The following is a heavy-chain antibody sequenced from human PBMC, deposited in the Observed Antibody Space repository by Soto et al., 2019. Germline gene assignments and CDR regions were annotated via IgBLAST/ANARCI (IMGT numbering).Heavy chain of an antibody. Sequence: AGSLSLSCAASGFTFSTYAMSWVRQAPGKGLDWVSTISGSAASTYYAGSVKGRFTIPRDNSKNTLYLQMNSLRVEDTAVYYCATFFKDYWGQGTQVTVSS. CDR3: ATFFKDY. CDR2: ISGSAAST. J-gene: IGHJ4*02. V-gene: IGHV3-23*01. CDR1: GFTFSTYA.